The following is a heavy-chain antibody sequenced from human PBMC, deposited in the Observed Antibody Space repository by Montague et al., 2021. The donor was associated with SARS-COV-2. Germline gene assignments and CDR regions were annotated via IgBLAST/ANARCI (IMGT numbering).Heavy chain of an antibody. CDR3: ARDPAPSIAAGDFGY. J-gene: IGHJ4*02. CDR1: GYTFTTYA. CDR2: INAGNGKT. V-gene: IGHV1-3*01. Sequence: SVKVSCKASGYTFTTYAMHWVRQAPGQRLEWMGWINAGNGKTKYSQKFQGRVTITRDTSASTAYMELSGLRSENTAVYYCARDPAPSIAAGDFGYWGQGTLVTVSS. D-gene: IGHD6-13*01.